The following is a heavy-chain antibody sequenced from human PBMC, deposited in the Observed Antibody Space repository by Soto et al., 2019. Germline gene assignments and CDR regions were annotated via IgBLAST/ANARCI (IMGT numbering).Heavy chain of an antibody. CDR2: INHSGST. CDR1: GGSFSGYY. D-gene: IGHD3-22*01. Sequence: NPSETLSLTCAVYGGSFSGYYWSWIRQPPGKGLEWIGEINHSGSTNYNPSLKSRVTISVDTSKNQFSLKLSSVTAADTAVYYCARCIGGRLPAAIERYYYDSSGGYWYFDIWGRGTLVTVSS. V-gene: IGHV4-34*01. J-gene: IGHJ2*01. CDR3: ARCIGGRLPAAIERYYYDSSGGYWYFDI.